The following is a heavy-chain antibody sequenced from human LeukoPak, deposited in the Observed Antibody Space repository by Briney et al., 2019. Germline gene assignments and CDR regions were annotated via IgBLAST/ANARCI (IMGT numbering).Heavy chain of an antibody. CDR1: GDSIRSHY. V-gene: IGHV4-59*11. D-gene: IGHD1-26*01. Sequence: PSETLSLTCSVSGDSIRSHYWSWIRQPPGKRPEWIGHVFFIGSTTYNPTLEGRVTISIDTSGSQFSLKLTSVTAADTAVYYCARVEWELLGAHLWGQGILLSVSS. J-gene: IGHJ4*02. CDR2: VFFIGST. CDR3: ARVEWELLGAHL.